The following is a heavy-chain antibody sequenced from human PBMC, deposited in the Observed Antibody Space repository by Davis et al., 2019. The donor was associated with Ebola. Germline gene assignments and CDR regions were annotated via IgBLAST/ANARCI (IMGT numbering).Heavy chain of an antibody. CDR3: ARGPRWGGEVYNDY. J-gene: IGHJ4*02. V-gene: IGHV3-21*01. CDR2: ISSSSSYI. Sequence: GESLKISCAASGFTFSNAWMNWVRQAPGKGLEWVSSISSSSSYIYYADSVKGRFTISRDNAKNSLYLQMNSLRAEDTAVYYCARGPRWGGEVYNDYWGQGTLVTVSS. D-gene: IGHD2-21*01. CDR1: GFTFSNAW.